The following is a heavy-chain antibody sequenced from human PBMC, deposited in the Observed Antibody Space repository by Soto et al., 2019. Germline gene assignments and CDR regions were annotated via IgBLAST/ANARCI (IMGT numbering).Heavy chain of an antibody. J-gene: IGHJ4*02. CDR1: GGSISSYY. CDR2: IYYSGST. Sequence: PSETLSLTCTVSGGSISSYYWSWIRQPPGKGLEWIGYIYYSGSTYYNPSLKSRVTISVDTSKNQFSLKLSSVTAADTAVYYCASGGSSGYYFGYWGQGTLVTVSS. V-gene: IGHV4-59*06. CDR3: ASGGSSGYYFGY. D-gene: IGHD3-22*01.